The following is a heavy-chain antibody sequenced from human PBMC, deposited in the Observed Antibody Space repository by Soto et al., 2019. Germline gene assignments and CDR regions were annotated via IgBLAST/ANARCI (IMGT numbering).Heavy chain of an antibody. CDR3: AKGRDGYNYSPPDY. D-gene: IGHD5-12*01. V-gene: IGHV3-9*01. J-gene: IGHJ4*02. CDR2: ISWNSGSI. CDR1: GFTFDDYA. Sequence: PGGSLRLSCAASGFTFDDYAMHWVRQAPGKGLEWVSGISWNSGSIGYADSVKGRFTISRDNAKNSLYLQMNSLRAEDTALYYCAKGRDGYNYSPPDYWGQGTLVTVS.